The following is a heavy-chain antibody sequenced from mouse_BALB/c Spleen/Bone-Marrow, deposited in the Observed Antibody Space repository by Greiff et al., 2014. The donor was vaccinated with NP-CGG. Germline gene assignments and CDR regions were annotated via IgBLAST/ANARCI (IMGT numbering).Heavy chain of an antibody. J-gene: IGHJ3*01. D-gene: IGHD1-2*01. CDR3: ARFGTATYWFAY. Sequence: VQLQQSGAELVKPGASVKLSCKASGYTFTSYWMHWVKQRPGQGLERIGEINPSNGRTNYNEKFKSKATLTVDKSSSTAYMQLSSLTSEDSAVYYCARFGTATYWFAYWGQGTLVTVSA. CDR1: GYTFTSYW. V-gene: IGHV1S81*02. CDR2: INPSNGRT.